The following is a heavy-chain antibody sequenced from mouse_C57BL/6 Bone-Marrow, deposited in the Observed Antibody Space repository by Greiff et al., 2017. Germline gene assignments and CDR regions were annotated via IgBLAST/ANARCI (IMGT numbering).Heavy chain of an antibody. D-gene: IGHD3-1*01. CDR2: IDPEDGAT. CDR3: ATAARATADY. J-gene: IGHJ2*01. V-gene: IGHV14-2*01. Sequence: VQLQQSGAELVKPGASVKLSCTASGFNIKDYYMHWVKQRTEQGLEWIGRIDPEDGATKYAPKFQGKATITADTSSNTAYLQLSSLTSEDAAVYDSATAARATADYWGQGTTLTVSS. CDR1: GFNIKDYY.